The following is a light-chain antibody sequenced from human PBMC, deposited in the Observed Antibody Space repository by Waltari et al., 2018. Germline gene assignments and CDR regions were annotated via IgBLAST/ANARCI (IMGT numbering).Light chain of an antibody. V-gene: IGLV1-47*01. Sequence: QSVMTQPPSASGTPGQTVTTSCSGGTPNIARTYGYWYQQLPGTAPKPIVYRNYQRPSGVPDRFSGSKSGASASLAISGLQSEDEGDYYCATWDDSLTNYVFGTGTKVTV. CDR1: TPNIARTY. CDR2: RNY. CDR3: ATWDDSLTNYV. J-gene: IGLJ1*01.